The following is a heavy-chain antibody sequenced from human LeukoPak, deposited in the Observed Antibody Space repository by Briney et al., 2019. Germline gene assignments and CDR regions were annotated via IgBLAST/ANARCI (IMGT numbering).Heavy chain of an antibody. D-gene: IGHD3-16*01. CDR2: MNPNSGNT. CDR1: GYTFTSYD. CDR3: ARGRKAYRKTPNWFDP. V-gene: IGHV1-8*03. J-gene: IGHJ5*02. Sequence: GASVKVSCKASGYTFTSYDINWVRQATGQGLEWMRWMNPNSGNTGYAQKFQGRVTITGNTSISTAYMELSSLRSEDTAVYYCARGRKAYRKTPNWFDPWGQGTLVTVSS.